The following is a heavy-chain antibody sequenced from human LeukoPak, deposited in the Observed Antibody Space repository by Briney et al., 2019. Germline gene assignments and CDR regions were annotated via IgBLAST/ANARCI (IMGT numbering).Heavy chain of an antibody. V-gene: IGHV4-59*01. CDR3: ARDLTILGAFDI. D-gene: IGHD3-3*01. CDR1: GGSISSYY. CDR2: IYYSGST. J-gene: IGHJ3*02. Sequence: PSETLSLTCTVSGGSISSYYWSWIRQPPGKGLEWIGYIYYSGSTNYNPSLKSRVTISVDTSKNQFSLKLSSVTAADTAVYYCARDLTILGAFDIWGQGTMVTVSS.